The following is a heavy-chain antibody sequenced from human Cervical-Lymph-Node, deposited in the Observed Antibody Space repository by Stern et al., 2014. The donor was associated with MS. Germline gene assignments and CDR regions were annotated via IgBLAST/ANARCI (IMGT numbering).Heavy chain of an antibody. V-gene: IGHV1-69*01. CDR1: GDIFNNSA. Sequence: VQLVESGAEVKKPGSSVKVSCKASGDIFNNSAFSWVRQAPGQGLEWMVGIIPIFGKANYAQKFQGRVTLTADESTSTAYMELSSLRSDDTALYYCARDSEIFFAMDVWGQGTTVTVSS. J-gene: IGHJ6*02. CDR2: IIPIFGKA. CDR3: ARDSEIFFAMDV. D-gene: IGHD1-14*01.